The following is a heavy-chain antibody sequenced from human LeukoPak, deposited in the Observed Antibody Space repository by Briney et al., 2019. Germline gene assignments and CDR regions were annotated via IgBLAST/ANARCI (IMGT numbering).Heavy chain of an antibody. Sequence: PSETLSLTCTVSGGSISSYYWSWIRQPPGKGLEWIGYIYYSGSTNYNPSLKSRVTIPVDTSKNQFSLKLSSVTAADTAVYYCARDQGPSGLAWFDPWGQGTLVTVSS. V-gene: IGHV4-59*01. J-gene: IGHJ5*02. CDR2: IYYSGST. CDR3: ARDQGPSGLAWFDP. D-gene: IGHD5-12*01. CDR1: GGSISSYY.